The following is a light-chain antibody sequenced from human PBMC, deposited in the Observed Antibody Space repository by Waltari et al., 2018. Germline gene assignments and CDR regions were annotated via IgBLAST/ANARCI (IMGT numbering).Light chain of an antibody. CDR3: LQDYNYPRT. CDR2: GAS. J-gene: IGKJ2*01. CDR1: QGIRNE. Sequence: AIQMTQSPSSLSASVVDRVTITCRASQGIRNELAWYQQKPGKAPKVLIYGASSLQSGVPSRFTGSGSDTDFTLTISSLQPEDFATYYCLQDYNYPRTFGQGTKLEIK. V-gene: IGKV1-6*01.